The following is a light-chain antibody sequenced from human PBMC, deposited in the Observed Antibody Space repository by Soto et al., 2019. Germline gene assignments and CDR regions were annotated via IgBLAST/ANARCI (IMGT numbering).Light chain of an antibody. J-gene: IGKJ5*01. CDR3: QQRSNLPPT. CDR2: DAS. V-gene: IGKV3-11*01. CDR1: QSVSSS. Sequence: IVLAQSPATLSFAAVWGGTLCLRASQSVSSSLAWYQQKPGQAPRLLIYDASNRATGTPARFSGSGSGTEFTLTINSLQSEDFAVYYCQQRSNLPPTFGQGTRPAI.